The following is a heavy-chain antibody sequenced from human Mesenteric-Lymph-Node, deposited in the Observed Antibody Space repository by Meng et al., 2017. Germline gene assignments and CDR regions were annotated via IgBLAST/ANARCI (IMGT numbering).Heavy chain of an antibody. Sequence: GGLVRTRGCPRFSCACPGCTFNCYSMSSVRQDSGKGLACVSTITVSVVSIYYTDSVKGLFTISRNNSKNTLYLQMASLRAEDTAVYYRAKALATMADWGQGTLVTVSS. D-gene: IGHD5-24*01. CDR1: GCTFNCYS. CDR3: AKALATMAD. CDR2: ITVSVVSI. V-gene: IGHV3-23*01. J-gene: IGHJ4*02.